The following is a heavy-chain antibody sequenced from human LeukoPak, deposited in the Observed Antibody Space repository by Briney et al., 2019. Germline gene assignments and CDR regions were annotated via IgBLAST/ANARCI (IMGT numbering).Heavy chain of an antibody. D-gene: IGHD4-23*01. J-gene: IGHJ1*01. V-gene: IGHV4-39*01. CDR1: GGSISSSSYY. CDR2: IYYSGST. Sequence: SETLSLTCIVSGGSISSSSYYWGWIRQPPGKGLEWIGSIYYSGSTYYNPSLKSRLTISVDTSKNQFSLKLSSVTAADTAVYYCARAYGGNSQYFQHWGQGTLVTVSS. CDR3: ARAYGGNSQYFQH.